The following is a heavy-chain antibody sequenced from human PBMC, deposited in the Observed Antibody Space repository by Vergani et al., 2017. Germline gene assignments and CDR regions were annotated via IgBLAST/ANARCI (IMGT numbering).Heavy chain of an antibody. D-gene: IGHD3-22*01. CDR2: IRSKANSYAT. Sequence: EVQLVESGGGLVQPGGSLKLSCAASGFTFSGSAMHWVRQASGKGLEWVGRIRSKANSYATAYAASVKGRFTISRDDSKNTAYLQMNSLKTEDTAVYYCTLPSHYDSSGYPVYYFGYWGQGTLVTVSS. CDR3: TLPSHYDSSGYPVYYFGY. J-gene: IGHJ4*02. CDR1: GFTFSGSA. V-gene: IGHV3-73*01.